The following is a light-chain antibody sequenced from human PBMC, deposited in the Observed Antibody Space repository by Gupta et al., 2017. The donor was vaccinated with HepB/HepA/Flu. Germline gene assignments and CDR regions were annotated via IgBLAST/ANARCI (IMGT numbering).Light chain of an antibody. CDR2: NDS. CDR1: NIGTKG. CDR3: QVWDSSDDSAV. Sequence: SYVLTQPPSVSVAPGKTARITCGGNNIGTKGVHWYQQMPGQAPVMVIYNDSDRPSGIPERFSGSNSGSTATLTISRVEAGDEAEYYCQVWDSSDDSAVVGGGTKLTVL. J-gene: IGLJ2*01. V-gene: IGLV3-21*04.